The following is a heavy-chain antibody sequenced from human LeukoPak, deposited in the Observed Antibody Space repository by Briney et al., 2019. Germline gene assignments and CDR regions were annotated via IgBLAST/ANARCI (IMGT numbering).Heavy chain of an antibody. J-gene: IGHJ6*02. D-gene: IGHD4-23*01. CDR1: GYTLTELS. CDR2: FDPEDGET. Sequence: GASVKVSCTVSGYTLTELSMHWVRQAPGKGLEWMGGFDPEDGETIYAQKFQGRVTMTEDTSTDTAYMELSSLRSEDTAVYYCAADIHDYGGNSPYYYYGMDVWGQGTTVTVSS. V-gene: IGHV1-24*01. CDR3: AADIHDYGGNSPYYYYGMDV.